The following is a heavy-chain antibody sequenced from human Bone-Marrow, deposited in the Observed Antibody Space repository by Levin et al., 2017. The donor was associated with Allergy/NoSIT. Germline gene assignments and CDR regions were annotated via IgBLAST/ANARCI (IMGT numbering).Heavy chain of an antibody. CDR1: GFTFDDFV. CDR2: IYWNGDTL. CDR3: VKDLGGGAMDV. Sequence: RPGGSLRLSCAASGFTFDDFVLHWVRQVPGKGLEWVSGIYWNGDTLGYADSVTGRFTISRDNAKNSLYLQMNSLRPEDTALYYCVKDLGGGAMDVWGQGTTVTVSS. V-gene: IGHV3-9*01. D-gene: IGHD3-16*01. J-gene: IGHJ6*02.